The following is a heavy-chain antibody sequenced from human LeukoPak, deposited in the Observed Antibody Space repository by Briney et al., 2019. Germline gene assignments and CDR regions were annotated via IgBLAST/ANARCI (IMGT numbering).Heavy chain of an antibody. D-gene: IGHD4-17*01. CDR1: GGSIRSYY. CDR2: IYYSGST. J-gene: IGHJ4*02. CDR3: ARTGSTVTMLYPFDH. Sequence: SETLSLTCTVSGGSIRSYYWSWIRPPPGKGLEWIGYIYYSGSTNYNPSLKSRVSISVDTSKNQFSLKLSSVTAADTAVYYCARTGSTVTMLYPFDHWGQGTVVTVSS. V-gene: IGHV4-59*01.